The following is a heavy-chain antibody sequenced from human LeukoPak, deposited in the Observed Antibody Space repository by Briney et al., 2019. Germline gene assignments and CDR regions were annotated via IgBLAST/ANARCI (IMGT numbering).Heavy chain of an antibody. CDR3: ARDAGHFDY. Sequence: GGSLRLSCAASGFTFSSYGMHWVRQAPGKGLEWVAVICYDGSNKYYADSVKGRFTISRENSKNTLYLQMNSLRAEDTAVYYCARDAGHFDYWGQGTLVTVSS. J-gene: IGHJ4*02. CDR1: GFTFSSYG. CDR2: ICYDGSNK. D-gene: IGHD6-13*01. V-gene: IGHV3-33*01.